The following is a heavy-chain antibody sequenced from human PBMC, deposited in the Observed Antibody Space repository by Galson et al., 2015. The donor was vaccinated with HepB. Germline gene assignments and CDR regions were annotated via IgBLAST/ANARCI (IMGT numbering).Heavy chain of an antibody. CDR2: ISGSGGST. D-gene: IGHD2-21*02. J-gene: IGHJ5*02. V-gene: IGHV3-23*01. CDR3: AKLPLLAYCGGDCSGWVDP. CDR1: GFTFSSYA. Sequence: SLRLSCAASGFTFSSYAMSWVRQAPGKGLEWVSAISGSGGSTYYADSVKGRFTISRDNSKNTLYLQMNSLRAEDTAVYYCAKLPLLAYCGGDCSGWVDPWGQGTLVTVSS.